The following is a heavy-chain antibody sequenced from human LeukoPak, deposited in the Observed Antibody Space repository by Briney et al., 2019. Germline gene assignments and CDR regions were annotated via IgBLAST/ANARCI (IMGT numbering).Heavy chain of an antibody. D-gene: IGHD2-2*01. CDR2: ISGTGAGT. CDR3: AKVETSGGANCYALDY. Sequence: PGGSLRLSCAASGFTFSIYVMSWVRQAPGKGLQWVSTISGTGAGTYYADSVKGRFTISRDDSQNTLYLQMNSLSAEDTAVYYCAKVETSGGANCYALDYWGQGTLVTVSS. J-gene: IGHJ4*02. V-gene: IGHV3-23*01. CDR1: GFTFSIYV.